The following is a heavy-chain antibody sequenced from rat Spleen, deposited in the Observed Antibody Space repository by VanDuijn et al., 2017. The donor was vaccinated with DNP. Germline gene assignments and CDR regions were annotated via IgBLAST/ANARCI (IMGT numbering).Heavy chain of an antibody. J-gene: IGHJ2*01. V-gene: IGHV6-6*01. Sequence: EVQILESGGGSVQPGNSLKLSCVTSGFTFSTARMYWYRQFPEKRLEWVARIKPKSNNYATDYTESVKGRFTISRDDCKSSIYLQMKNLKEEDTAIYYCAWPSTWGQGVMVTVSS. D-gene: IGHD1-10*01. CDR2: IKPKSNNYAT. CDR1: GFTFSTAR. CDR3: AWPST.